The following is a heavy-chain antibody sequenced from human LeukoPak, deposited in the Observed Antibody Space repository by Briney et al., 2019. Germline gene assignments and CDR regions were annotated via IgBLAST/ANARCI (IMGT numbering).Heavy chain of an antibody. CDR1: GFTFSDYY. D-gene: IGHD6-13*01. J-gene: IGHJ4*02. CDR2: ISSSGSTI. CDR3: AKDAGYSNTWLNY. V-gene: IGHV3-11*01. Sequence: KPGGSLRLSCAASGFTFSDYYMSWIRQAPGKGLEWVSYISSSGSTIYYADSVKGRFTISRDNAKNSLYLQMNSLRAEDTAVYYCAKDAGYSNTWLNYWGQGTLVTVSS.